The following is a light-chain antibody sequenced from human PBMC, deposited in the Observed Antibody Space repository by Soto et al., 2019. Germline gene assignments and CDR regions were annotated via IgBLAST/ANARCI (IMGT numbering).Light chain of an antibody. Sequence: EIVLTQSPGTLSLSPGERATHSCRASQSVSSSYLAWYQQKPGQAPRLLIYGASSRATGIPDRFSGSGSGTDFTLTISRLEPEDFAVYYCQQYGSSPSGLTFGGGTKVDIK. CDR3: QQYGSSPSGLT. J-gene: IGKJ4*01. V-gene: IGKV3-20*01. CDR1: QSVSSSY. CDR2: GAS.